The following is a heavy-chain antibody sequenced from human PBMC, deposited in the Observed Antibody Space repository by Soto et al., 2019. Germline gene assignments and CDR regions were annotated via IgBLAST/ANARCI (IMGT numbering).Heavy chain of an antibody. CDR3: AREGIGGDGIDI. CDR1: GFTFSSYA. Sequence: GGSLRLSCAASGFTFSSYAMHWVRQAPGKGLEWVAVISYDGSNKYYADSVKGRFTISRDNSKNTLYLQMNSLRDEDTALYYCAREGIGGDGIDIWGQGTMVTVSS. CDR2: ISYDGSNK. V-gene: IGHV3-30-3*01. J-gene: IGHJ3*02.